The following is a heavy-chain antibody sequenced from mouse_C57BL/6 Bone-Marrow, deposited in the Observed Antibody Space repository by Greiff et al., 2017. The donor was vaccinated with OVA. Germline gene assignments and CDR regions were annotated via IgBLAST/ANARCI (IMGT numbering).Heavy chain of an antibody. V-gene: IGHV1-72*01. CDR2: IDPNSGGT. CDR3: ARCGNWYFDV. Sequence: VQLQQPGAELVKPGASVKLSCKASGYTFTSYWMHWVKQRPGRGLERIGRIDPNSGGTKYNEKFKSKATLTVDKPSSTAYMQLSSLTSEDSAVYYCARCGNWYFDVWGTGTTVTVSS. D-gene: IGHD1-1*02. J-gene: IGHJ1*03. CDR1: GYTFTSYW.